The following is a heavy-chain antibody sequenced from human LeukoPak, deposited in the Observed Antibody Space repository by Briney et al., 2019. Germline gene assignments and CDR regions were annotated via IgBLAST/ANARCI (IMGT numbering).Heavy chain of an antibody. CDR1: GFTFSNAW. Sequence: GGSLRLSCAASGFTFSNAWMSWVRQAPGKGLEWVGRIKSKTDGGTTDYAAPVKGRFTISRDDSKNTLYLQMNSLKTEDTAVHYCTTDTRLRYFDRLHKHDAFDIWGQGTMVTVSS. CDR3: TTDTRLRYFDRLHKHDAFDI. D-gene: IGHD3-9*01. J-gene: IGHJ3*02. V-gene: IGHV3-15*01. CDR2: IKSKTDGGTT.